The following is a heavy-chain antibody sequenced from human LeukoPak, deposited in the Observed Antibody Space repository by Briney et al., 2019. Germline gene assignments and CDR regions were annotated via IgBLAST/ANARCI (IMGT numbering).Heavy chain of an antibody. CDR3: ARENPTWVIGGFDY. CDR2: IWYDGSDK. D-gene: IGHD2-21*01. Sequence: GGSLRLSCAASGFTFSSYGMHWVRQAPGKGLERVAVIWYDGSDKYYADSVKGRFTISRDNSKNTLYLQMNSLRAEDTAVYYCARENPTWVIGGFDYWGQGTLVTVSS. CDR1: GFTFSSYG. J-gene: IGHJ4*02. V-gene: IGHV3-33*01.